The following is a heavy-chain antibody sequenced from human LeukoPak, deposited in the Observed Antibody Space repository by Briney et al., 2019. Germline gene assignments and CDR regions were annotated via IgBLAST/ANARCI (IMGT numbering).Heavy chain of an antibody. Sequence: SETLSLTCTVSGGSISSSSYYWGWIRQPPGQGLEWIGSIYYSGSTYYNPSLKSPVTISVDTSKNQFSLKLTSVTAADTAVYYCARHPSGRMWLQQGGWFDPWGQGTLVTVSS. CDR2: IYYSGST. CDR1: GGSISSSSYY. D-gene: IGHD5-24*01. CDR3: ARHPSGRMWLQQGGWFDP. J-gene: IGHJ5*02. V-gene: IGHV4-39*01.